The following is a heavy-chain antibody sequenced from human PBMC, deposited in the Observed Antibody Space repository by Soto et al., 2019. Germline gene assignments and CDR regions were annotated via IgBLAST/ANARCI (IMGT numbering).Heavy chain of an antibody. CDR1: GYTFTRYA. V-gene: IGHV1-3*01. J-gene: IGHJ4*02. D-gene: IGHD2-15*01. CDR2: INAGNGNT. Sequence: GASVKVSCKASGYTFTRYAIHWVRQAPGQRLEWMGWINAGNGNTKYSQNFQDRVTITRDTSASTAYMELSSLRSEDTAVYYCARDGYCSGGSCQFYFDYWGQGTLVTVSS. CDR3: ARDGYCSGGSCQFYFDY.